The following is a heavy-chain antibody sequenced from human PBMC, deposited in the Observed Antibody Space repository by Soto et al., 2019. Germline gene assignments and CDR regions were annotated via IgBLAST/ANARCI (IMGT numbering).Heavy chain of an antibody. CDR1: GGSISSGGYY. Sequence: QVQLQEAGPGLVKPSQTLSLTCTVSGGSISSGGYYWSWIRQHPGKGLEWIGYIYYRGSTSYNPTLKSRVTISVDRSKNQFSLKLSAVTAADTAVYYCARDRRGGMEVWGQGTTVTVSS. D-gene: IGHD3-10*01. CDR3: ARDRRGGMEV. J-gene: IGHJ6*02. CDR2: IYYRGST. V-gene: IGHV4-31*03.